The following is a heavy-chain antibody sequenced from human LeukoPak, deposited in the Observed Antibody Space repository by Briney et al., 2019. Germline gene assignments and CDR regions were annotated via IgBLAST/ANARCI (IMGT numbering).Heavy chain of an antibody. Sequence: ASVKVSCKASGYTFTGYYMHWVRQAPGQGLEWMGWINPNSGGTNYAQKFQGRVTMTRDTSISTAYMELSRLRSDDTAVYYCARDMRAVAGTGYYYYYMDVWGKGTTVTISS. J-gene: IGHJ6*03. D-gene: IGHD6-19*01. CDR2: INPNSGGT. V-gene: IGHV1-2*02. CDR3: ARDMRAVAGTGYYYYYMDV. CDR1: GYTFTGYY.